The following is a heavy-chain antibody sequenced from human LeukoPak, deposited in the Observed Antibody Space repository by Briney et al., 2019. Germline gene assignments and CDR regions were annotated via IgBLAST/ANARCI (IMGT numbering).Heavy chain of an antibody. J-gene: IGHJ1*01. D-gene: IGHD2-15*01. Sequence: GGSLRLSCAASGFTFDDYAMHWVRQAPGKGLEWVSGISWNSGSIGYADSVKGRFTISRDNAKNSLYLQMNSLRAEDTAVYYCASPGYCSGSSCYSGYFQHWGQGTLVTVSS. CDR1: GFTFDDYA. V-gene: IGHV3-9*01. CDR3: ASPGYCSGSSCYSGYFQH. CDR2: ISWNSGSI.